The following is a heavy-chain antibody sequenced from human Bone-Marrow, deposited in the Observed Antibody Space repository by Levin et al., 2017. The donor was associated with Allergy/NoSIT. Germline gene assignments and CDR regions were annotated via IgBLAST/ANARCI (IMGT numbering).Heavy chain of an antibody. D-gene: IGHD6-13*01. CDR2: IRSKGDGGTR. J-gene: IGHJ4*02. V-gene: IGHV3-15*01. CDR3: TGTARGIAGLDS. Sequence: GGSLRLSCSASGFTFRNAWMSWVRQAPGKGLEWVARIRSKGDGGTRDHAAPMEGRFTISRDDSKDILFLQMNSLTTEDTGVYYCTGTARGIAGLDSWGQGTLVTVSS. CDR1: GFTFRNAW.